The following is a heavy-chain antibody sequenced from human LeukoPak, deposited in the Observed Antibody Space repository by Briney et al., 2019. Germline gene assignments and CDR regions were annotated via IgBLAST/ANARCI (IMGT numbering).Heavy chain of an antibody. V-gene: IGHV1-2*02. CDR2: INPNSGGT. J-gene: IGHJ3*02. Sequence: ASVKVSCKASGGTFSSYAISWVRQTPGQGLEWMGWINPNSGGTNYAQKFQGRVTMTRDTSISTAYMELSRLRSDDTAVYYCARGGFVGAIDAFDIWGQGTMVTVSS. CDR1: GGTFSSYA. D-gene: IGHD1-26*01. CDR3: ARGGFVGAIDAFDI.